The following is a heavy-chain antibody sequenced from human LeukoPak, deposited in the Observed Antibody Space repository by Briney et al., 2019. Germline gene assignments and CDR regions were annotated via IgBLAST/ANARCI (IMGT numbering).Heavy chain of an antibody. CDR3: AKDPNYYDSRFDY. CDR1: GFTFSSYA. Sequence: GGSLRLSCAASGFTFSSYAMHWVRQAPDKGLEWVAVISYDGSNKYYADSVKGRFTISRDNSKNTLYLQMNSLRAEDTAVYYCAKDPNYYDSRFDYWGQGTLVTVSS. CDR2: ISYDGSNK. D-gene: IGHD3-22*01. J-gene: IGHJ4*02. V-gene: IGHV3-30-3*01.